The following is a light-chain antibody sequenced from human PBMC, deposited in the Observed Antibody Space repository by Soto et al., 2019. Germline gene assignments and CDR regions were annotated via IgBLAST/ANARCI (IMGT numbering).Light chain of an antibody. CDR3: MQALESPPT. Sequence: IVMTQSPLSMPVTPGEPASISCRSSQSLLNRNGQNCLDWYLQKPGQSPQLLIHMGFIRASGVPDRFSGSGSGTYFTLTISRVEAEDVGVYYCMQALESPPTFGGGTNLEIK. V-gene: IGKV2-28*01. CDR2: MGF. CDR1: QSLLNRNGQNC. J-gene: IGKJ4*01.